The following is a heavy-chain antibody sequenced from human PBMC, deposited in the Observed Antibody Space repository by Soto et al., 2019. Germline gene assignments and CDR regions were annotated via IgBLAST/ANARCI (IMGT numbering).Heavy chain of an antibody. V-gene: IGHV1-69*13. CDR1: GGTFSSYA. CDR3: AKVDRDVVPAASRQAPRYYFDY. J-gene: IGHJ4*02. CDR2: IIPIFGTA. D-gene: IGHD2-2*01. Sequence: SVKVSCKASGGTFSSYAISWVRQAPGQGLEWMGGIIPIFGTANYAQKFQGRVTITADESTSTAYMELSSLRSEDTAVYYCAKVDRDVVPAASRQAPRYYFDYWGQGTLVTVSS.